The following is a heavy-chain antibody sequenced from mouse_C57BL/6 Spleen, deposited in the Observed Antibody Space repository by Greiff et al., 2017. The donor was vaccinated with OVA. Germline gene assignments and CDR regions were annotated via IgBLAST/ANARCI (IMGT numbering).Heavy chain of an antibody. J-gene: IGHJ2*01. Sequence: VQLQQSGPVLVKPGASVKMSCKASGYTFTDYYMTWLKQSHGKSLEWIGVIIPYNGGTSYNQKFKGKATLTVDKSSSTAYMELNSLTSEDSAVYYCARGITTVVATGNFDYWGQGTTLTVSS. D-gene: IGHD1-1*01. V-gene: IGHV1-19*01. CDR1: GYTFTDYY. CDR2: IIPYNGGT. CDR3: ARGITTVVATGNFDY.